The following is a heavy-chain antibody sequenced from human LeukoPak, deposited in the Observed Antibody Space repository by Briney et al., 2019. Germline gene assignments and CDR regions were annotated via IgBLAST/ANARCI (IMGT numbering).Heavy chain of an antibody. CDR2: MNPNSSNT. J-gene: IGHJ4*02. Sequence: ASVKVSCKASGYTFTSYDINWVRQATGQGLEWMGWMNPNSSNTGYAQKFQGRVTMTRNTSISTAYMELSSLRSEDTAVYYCARSSIAARRQFDYWGQGTLVTVSS. CDR1: GYTFTSYD. D-gene: IGHD6-6*01. V-gene: IGHV1-8*01. CDR3: ARSSIAARRQFDY.